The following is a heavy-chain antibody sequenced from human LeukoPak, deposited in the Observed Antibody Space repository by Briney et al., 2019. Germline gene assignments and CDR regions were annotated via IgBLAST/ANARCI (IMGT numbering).Heavy chain of an antibody. J-gene: IGHJ4*02. CDR2: INHSGST. CDR1: GGSFSGYY. Sequence: SSETLSLTCAVYGGSFSGYYWSWIRQPPGKGLEWIGEINHSGSTNYNPSLKSRVTISVDTSKNQFSLKLSSVTAADTAVYYCAREVFWSQRKRITMIGPDYWGQGTLVTVSS. D-gene: IGHD3-22*01. V-gene: IGHV4-34*01. CDR3: AREVFWSQRKRITMIGPDY.